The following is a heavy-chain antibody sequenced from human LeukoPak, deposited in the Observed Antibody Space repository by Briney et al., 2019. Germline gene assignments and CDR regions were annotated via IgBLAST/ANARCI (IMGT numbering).Heavy chain of an antibody. CDR2: IYYSGST. CDR1: GGSISSYY. D-gene: IGHD1-26*01. CDR3: ARDPANSGSYLDY. Sequence: SETLSLTCTVSGGSISSYYWSWIRQPPGKGLEWIGYIYYSGSTNYNPSLKSRVTISLDTSKNQFSLRLSSVTAADTAVYYCARDPANSGSYLDYWGQGTLVTVSS. V-gene: IGHV4-59*01. J-gene: IGHJ4*02.